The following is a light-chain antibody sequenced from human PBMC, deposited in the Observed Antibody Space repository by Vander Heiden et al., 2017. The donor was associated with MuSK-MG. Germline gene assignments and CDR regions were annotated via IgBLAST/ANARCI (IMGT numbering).Light chain of an antibody. V-gene: IGLV1-44*01. Sequence: QSVLTQPPSASGTPGQRVTISCSGSRSNIGSNAVNWYQQLPGTAPKLLIYRNNQRPSGVPDRFSGSKSGTSASLAISGLRSEDEADYYCAAWDDSLNGYVFGTATKVTVL. CDR2: RNN. CDR3: AAWDDSLNGYV. J-gene: IGLJ1*01. CDR1: RSNIGSNA.